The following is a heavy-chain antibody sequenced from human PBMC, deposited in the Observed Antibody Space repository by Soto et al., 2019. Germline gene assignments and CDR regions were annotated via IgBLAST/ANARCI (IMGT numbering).Heavy chain of an antibody. Sequence: LSLTCAVSGGSISSGGYSWSWIRQPPGKGLEWIGYIYHSGSTYYNPSLKSRVTISVDRSKNQFSLKLSSVTAADTAVYYCARGRYCSGGSCPPNYFDYWGQGTLVTVSS. J-gene: IGHJ4*02. CDR2: IYHSGST. D-gene: IGHD2-15*01. CDR3: ARGRYCSGGSCPPNYFDY. V-gene: IGHV4-30-2*01. CDR1: GGSISSGGYS.